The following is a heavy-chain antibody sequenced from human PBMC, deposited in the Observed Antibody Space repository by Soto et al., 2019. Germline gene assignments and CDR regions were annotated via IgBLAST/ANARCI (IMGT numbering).Heavy chain of an antibody. J-gene: IGHJ3*02. CDR1: GFTFSNYA. Sequence: QGQLVESGGDAVQPGRSLRLSCVGSGFTFSNYAIHWVRLAPGKGLEWVAYISYDGSNKSYGDSVRGRFTISRDNSKNTVILQMNSLRVEDTGVFHCAKEGRSYDDFWSGSVGSFDIWGRGTTVTVSS. V-gene: IGHV3-30*18. D-gene: IGHD3-3*01. CDR3: AKEGRSYDDFWSGSVGSFDI. CDR2: ISYDGSNK.